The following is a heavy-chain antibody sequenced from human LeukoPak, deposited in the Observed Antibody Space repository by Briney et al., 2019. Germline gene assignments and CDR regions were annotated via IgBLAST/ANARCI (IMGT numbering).Heavy chain of an antibody. Sequence: ASVKVSCKASGYTFTSYYMHWVRQAPGQGLEWMGIINPSGGSTSYAQKFQGRVTMTRDTSTSTVYMELSSLRSEDTAVYYCARGGSRDQLLYVGLYYMDVWGKGTTVTVSS. J-gene: IGHJ6*03. D-gene: IGHD2-2*02. CDR2: INPSGGST. CDR1: GYTFTSYY. V-gene: IGHV1-46*01. CDR3: ARGGSRDQLLYVGLYYMDV.